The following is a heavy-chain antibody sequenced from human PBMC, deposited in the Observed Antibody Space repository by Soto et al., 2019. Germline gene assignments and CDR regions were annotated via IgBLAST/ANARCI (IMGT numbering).Heavy chain of an antibody. D-gene: IGHD2-15*01. J-gene: IGHJ4*02. V-gene: IGHV1-46*03. CDR2: INPSGGST. CDR3: ARVYCSGGGCYSIDY. Sequence: VQLVQSGAEVKKPGASVKVSCKASGYAFTSYHMHWVRQAPGQGLQWMGIINPSGGSTFYAQKFEGRVTMTRDTSTSTVYMDLSSLRSEDTAVYYCARVYCSGGGCYSIDYWGQGTLVTVSS. CDR1: GYAFTSYH.